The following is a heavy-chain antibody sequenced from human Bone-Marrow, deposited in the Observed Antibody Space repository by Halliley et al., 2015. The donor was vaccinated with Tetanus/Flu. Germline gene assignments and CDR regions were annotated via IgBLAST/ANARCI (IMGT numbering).Heavy chain of an antibody. Sequence: VQLVQSGAEVKKPGESLRISCQASGYRFTDFWINWVRQMPGKGLEWMGRIDPSDSYSIYSPSFQGHVTISLDTSITTAYLQWSSLKASDTAMYYCATRRRVGFNFVDWYFDLWGRGTLVTFSS. V-gene: IGHV5-10-1*01. J-gene: IGHJ2*01. CDR2: IDPSDSYS. CDR3: ATRRRVGFNFVDWYFDL. D-gene: IGHD3-9*01. CDR1: GYRFTDFW.